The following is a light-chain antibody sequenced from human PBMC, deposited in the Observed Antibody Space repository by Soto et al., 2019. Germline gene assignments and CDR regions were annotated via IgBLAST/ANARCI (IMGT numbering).Light chain of an antibody. J-gene: IGLJ1*01. Sequence: QSVLTQPASVSGSPGQSITISCTGTSSDVGSYNLVSWYQQHPGKAPKLIISEVSKRPSGVSNRFSGSKSGNTASLTISGLQAEDEADYYCCSYAGSYTFEVFGTGTRSPS. CDR3: CSYAGSYTFEV. CDR1: SSDVGSYNL. V-gene: IGLV2-23*02. CDR2: EVS.